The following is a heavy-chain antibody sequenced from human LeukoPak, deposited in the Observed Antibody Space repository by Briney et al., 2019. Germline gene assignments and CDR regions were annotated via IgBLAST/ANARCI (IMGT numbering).Heavy chain of an antibody. J-gene: IGHJ4*02. CDR2: ISSSGLTI. D-gene: IGHD6-13*01. Sequence: GGSLILSCAASRFTLSSYDMNWVRQAPGKGLEWLSYISSSGLTIYYADSVKGRFTISRDNAKNSLYLQMNSLRAEDTGVYYCARESYLAAAGTNPDYWGQGTLVTVSS. V-gene: IGHV3-48*03. CDR3: ARESYLAAAGTNPDY. CDR1: RFTLSSYD.